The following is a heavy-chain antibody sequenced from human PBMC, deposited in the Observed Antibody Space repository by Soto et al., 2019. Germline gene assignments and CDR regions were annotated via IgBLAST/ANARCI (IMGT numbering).Heavy chain of an antibody. CDR3: AKNGHPPYYYYGMDV. J-gene: IGHJ6*02. Sequence: QGQLVQSGAEVKQPGASVKVSCTASGYSFSTYGISWVRQAPGQGLEWMGWISGYNGDTNYAQKFQGRVTMTIDTSTTTAYLELRRLTYDDTAVYFCAKNGHPPYYYYGMDVWGQGTTVTVSS. D-gene: IGHD2-8*01. CDR1: GYSFSTYG. V-gene: IGHV1-18*01. CDR2: ISGYNGDT.